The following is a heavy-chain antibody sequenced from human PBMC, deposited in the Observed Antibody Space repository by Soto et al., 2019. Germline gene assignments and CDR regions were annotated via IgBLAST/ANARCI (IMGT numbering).Heavy chain of an antibody. CDR3: ARESGGATATLDYYYFYMDV. CDR2: INPNGGGT. Sequence: VQLVQSGAEVKKPGASVKVSCTTSGDSFNDYYIHWVRQAPGQGLEWMGWINPNGGGTKYAQKFQGRVTVTRDTSIRTVYMELSSLRSGDTAVYYCARESGGATATLDYYYFYMDVWGKGTTVTVSS. V-gene: IGHV1-2*02. D-gene: IGHD5-12*01. CDR1: GDSFNDYY. J-gene: IGHJ6*03.